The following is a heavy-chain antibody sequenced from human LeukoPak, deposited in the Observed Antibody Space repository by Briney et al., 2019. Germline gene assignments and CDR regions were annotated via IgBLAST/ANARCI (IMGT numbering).Heavy chain of an antibody. Sequence: NPSETLSLTCAVYGGSFGGYYWSWIRQPPGKGLEWIGEINHSGSTNYNPSLKSRVTISVDTSKNQFSLKLSSVTAADTAVYYCARGPRRGSGSYYMGYFDYWGQGTLVTVSS. CDR1: GGSFGGYY. J-gene: IGHJ4*02. CDR3: ARGPRRGSGSYYMGYFDY. D-gene: IGHD3-10*01. V-gene: IGHV4-34*01. CDR2: INHSGST.